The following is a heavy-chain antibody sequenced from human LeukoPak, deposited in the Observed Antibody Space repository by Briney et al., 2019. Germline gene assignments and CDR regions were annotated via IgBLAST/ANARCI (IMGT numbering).Heavy chain of an antibody. J-gene: IGHJ4*02. D-gene: IGHD5-12*01. Sequence: SETLSLTCTVSGDSISTPYWSWIRQPRGKGLEWIAYIHHTGKTNQNPSLKSRVTTSVVTSKNQFSLKLTSVTAADTAVYFCARGSGYNAFDRWGQGTLVTVSS. V-gene: IGHV4-59*11. CDR3: ARGSGYNAFDR. CDR2: IHHTGKT. CDR1: GDSISTPY.